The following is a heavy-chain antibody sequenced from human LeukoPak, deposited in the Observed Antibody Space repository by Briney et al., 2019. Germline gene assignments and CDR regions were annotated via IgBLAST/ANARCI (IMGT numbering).Heavy chain of an antibody. J-gene: IGHJ4*02. CDR2: IYYTGNT. V-gene: IGHV4-39*07. Sequence: SETLSLTCTVSISSGSISRSDYYWGWIRQPPGKGLEWIGNIYYTGNTYYNPSLKSRVSISVDKSKNQFSLKLSSVTAADTAVYYCARRPGIAAAEVDYWGQGTLVTVSS. CDR1: SGSISRSDYY. CDR3: ARRPGIAAAEVDY. D-gene: IGHD6-13*01.